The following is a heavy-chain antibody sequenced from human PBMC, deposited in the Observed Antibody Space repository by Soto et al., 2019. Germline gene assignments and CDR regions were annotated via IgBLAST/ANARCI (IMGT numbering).Heavy chain of an antibody. J-gene: IGHJ6*02. CDR2: IYYSGST. CDR3: ARVRSTTVTRSYYYYGMDV. CDR1: GGSISSSSYY. D-gene: IGHD4-4*01. V-gene: IGHV4-39*07. Sequence: SETLSLTCTVSGGSISSSSYYWGWIRQPPGKRLEWIGSIYYSGSTYYNQSLKSRVTISVETSKNQFSLKLSSVTAADTAVFYCARVRSTTVTRSYYYYGMDVWGQGTTVTVSS.